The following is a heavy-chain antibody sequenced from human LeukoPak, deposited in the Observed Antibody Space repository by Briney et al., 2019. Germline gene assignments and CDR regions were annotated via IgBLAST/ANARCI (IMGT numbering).Heavy chain of an antibody. V-gene: IGHV3-23*01. Sequence: GGSLRLSCAASGLTFSNFAMSWVRQAPGKGLEWVSGISGSGSNTYYADSVKGRFTTSRDNSKNTVYLQMNSLKFEDTAVYYCAKEGSGSLYYMDVWGKGTTVSVSS. J-gene: IGHJ6*03. CDR1: GLTFSNFA. CDR2: ISGSGSNT. D-gene: IGHD1-26*01. CDR3: AKEGSGSLYYMDV.